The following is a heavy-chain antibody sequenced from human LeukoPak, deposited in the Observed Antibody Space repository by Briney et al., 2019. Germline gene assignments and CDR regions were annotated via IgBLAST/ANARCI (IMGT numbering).Heavy chain of an antibody. V-gene: IGHV3-23*01. CDR1: GFTFSNYA. J-gene: IGHJ6*03. Sequence: PGGSLRLSCAASGFTFSNYAMSWVRQAPGKGLEWVSAISGSGGSTYYADSVTGRFTISRDNTSNILYLQMNSLRAEDTAVYYLAKMALTMIVVPYYMDVWGKGTTVTVSS. D-gene: IGHD3-22*01. CDR3: AKMALTMIVVPYYMDV. CDR2: ISGSGGST.